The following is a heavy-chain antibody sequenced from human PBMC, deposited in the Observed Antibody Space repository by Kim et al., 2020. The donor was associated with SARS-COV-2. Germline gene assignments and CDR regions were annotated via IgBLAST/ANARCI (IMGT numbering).Heavy chain of an antibody. CDR2: ISSSSSYI. J-gene: IGHJ3*02. CDR3: ARDVVYGAPGDAFDI. CDR1: GFTFSSYS. Sequence: GGSLRLSCAASGFTFSSYSMNWVRQAPGKGLEWVSSISSSSSYIYYADSVKGRFTISRDNAKNSLYLQMNSLRAEDTAVYYCARDVVYGAPGDAFDIWGQGTMVTVSS. D-gene: IGHD2-8*02. V-gene: IGHV3-21*01.